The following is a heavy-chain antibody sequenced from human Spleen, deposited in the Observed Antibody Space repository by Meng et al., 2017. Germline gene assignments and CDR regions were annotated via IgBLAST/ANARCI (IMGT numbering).Heavy chain of an antibody. D-gene: IGHD3-9*01. V-gene: IGHV3-15*01. CDR2: IKSRTDGGTT. CDR1: GFAFSSYE. J-gene: IGHJ4*02. Sequence: GESLKISCAASGFAFSSYEMSWVRQAPGKGLEWVGRIKSRTDGGTTDYAAPVKGRFTISRDDSKNTVYLQMNSLKTEDTAVYYCTTGGLRYFDWGQGTLVTVSS. CDR3: TTGGLRYFD.